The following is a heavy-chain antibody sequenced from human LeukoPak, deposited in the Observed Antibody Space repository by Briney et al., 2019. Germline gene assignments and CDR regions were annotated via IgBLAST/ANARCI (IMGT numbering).Heavy chain of an antibody. D-gene: IGHD3-22*01. CDR1: GFTFSSYA. J-gene: IGHJ3*02. CDR3: AREPDSSGYSAPHDAFDI. V-gene: IGHV3-23*01. Sequence: GGSLRLSCAASGFTFSSYAMSWVRQAPGEGLEWVSATTYNGGNTYYADSVKGRFTISRDNAKNTLYLQMNSLRAEDTAVYYCAREPDSSGYSAPHDAFDIWGQGTMVTVSS. CDR2: TTYNGGNT.